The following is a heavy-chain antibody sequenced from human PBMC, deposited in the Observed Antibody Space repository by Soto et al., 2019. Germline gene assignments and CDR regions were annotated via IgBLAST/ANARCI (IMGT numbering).Heavy chain of an antibody. Sequence: SVKVSCKASGGTFSSYAISWVRQAPGQGLEWMGGIIPIFGTANYAQKFQGRVTITADKSTSTAYMELSSLRSEDTAVYYCATDQDNSSGSCMGLWGQGTTITVSS. CDR1: GGTFSSYA. D-gene: IGHD3-22*01. V-gene: IGHV1-69*06. CDR2: IIPIFGTA. J-gene: IGHJ6*02. CDR3: ATDQDNSSGSCMGL.